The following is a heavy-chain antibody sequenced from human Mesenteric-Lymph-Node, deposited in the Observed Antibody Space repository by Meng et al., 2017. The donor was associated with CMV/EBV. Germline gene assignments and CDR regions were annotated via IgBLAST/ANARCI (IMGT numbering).Heavy chain of an antibody. CDR3: AKDYGGDPDY. CDR2: ISGSGGST. Sequence: GGSLRLSCAASGVTLDEVDMRWVRQAPGKGLEWVSAISGSGGSTYYADSVKGRFTISRDNSKNTLYLQMSSLRAEDTAVYYCAKDYGGDPDYWGQGTLVTVSS. D-gene: IGHD4-23*01. J-gene: IGHJ4*02. CDR1: GVTLDEVD. V-gene: IGHV3-23*01.